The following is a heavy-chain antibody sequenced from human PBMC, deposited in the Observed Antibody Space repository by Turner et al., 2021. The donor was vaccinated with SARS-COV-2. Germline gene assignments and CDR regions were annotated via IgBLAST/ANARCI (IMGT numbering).Heavy chain of an antibody. J-gene: IGHJ4*02. CDR1: GGTFSSYA. D-gene: IGHD4-17*01. Sequence: QVQRVQSGAELPKPGSSVKVSCKASGGTFSSYAIRWVRQAPGQGLEWMGRIIPIRGIANHAQKFQGRVTITADKSTSTAYMELSSLRSEDTAVYYCARHDYGGNEINYWGQGTLVTVSS. CDR2: IIPIRGIA. V-gene: IGHV1-69*04. CDR3: ARHDYGGNEINY.